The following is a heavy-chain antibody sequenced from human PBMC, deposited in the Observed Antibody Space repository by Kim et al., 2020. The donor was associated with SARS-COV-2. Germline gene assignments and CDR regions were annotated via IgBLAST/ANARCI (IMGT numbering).Heavy chain of an antibody. V-gene: IGHV4-4*07. CDR3: SRGGAGGPRPYLSYAMHV. Sequence: SETLSLTCTVSGGPITNYYWNWIRQPAGKGLEWIGRTYTTGNTDYNPSLKSRVTMSIDTSKNHFSLWLTSVTAADTALYYCSRGGAGGPRPYLSYAMHV. CDR2: TYTTGNT. J-gene: IGHJ6*01. D-gene: IGHD2-15*01. CDR1: GGPITNYY.